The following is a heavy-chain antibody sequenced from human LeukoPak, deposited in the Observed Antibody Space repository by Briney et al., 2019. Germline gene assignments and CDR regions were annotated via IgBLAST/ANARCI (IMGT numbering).Heavy chain of an antibody. V-gene: IGHV4-34*01. Sequence: SETLSLTCAVYGGSFSGYYWSWIRQPPGKGLEWIGEINHSGSTNYNPSLKSRVTISVDTSKNQFSLKLSSVTAADTAVYYCARLPSRDTVVVPAAEDAFDIWGQGTMVTVSS. CDR1: GGSFSGYY. CDR3: ARLPSRDTVVVPAAEDAFDI. J-gene: IGHJ3*02. CDR2: INHSGST. D-gene: IGHD2-2*01.